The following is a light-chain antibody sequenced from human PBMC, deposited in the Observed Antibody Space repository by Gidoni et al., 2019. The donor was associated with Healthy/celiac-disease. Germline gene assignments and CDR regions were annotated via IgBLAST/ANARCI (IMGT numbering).Light chain of an antibody. CDR1: QSVSGSY. J-gene: IGKJ4*01. CDR3: QQYGSSPLT. CDR2: GAS. V-gene: IGKV3-20*01. Sequence: EIVLTQSPGTLSLSPGERATLSCRASQSVSGSYLAWYQQKPGQAPKLLIYGASSRATGFPDRFSGSGSGTDFTLTISRLEPEDFAVYYCQQYGSSPLTFGGXTKVEIK.